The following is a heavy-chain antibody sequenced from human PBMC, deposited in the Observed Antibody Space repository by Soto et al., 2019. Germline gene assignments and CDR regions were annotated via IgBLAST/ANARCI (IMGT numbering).Heavy chain of an antibody. CDR3: ARVGGFGATTIDY. CDR2: IYYSGST. D-gene: IGHD3-10*01. CDR1: GGSTSSGDSY. V-gene: IGHV4-30-4*01. Sequence: QVQLQESGPGLVKPSQTLSLTCTVSGGSTSSGDSYWSWIRQPPGKGLEWIGYIYYSGSTYYNPSLKSRVTISVDTSKNQFSLKLSSVTAADTAVYYCARVGGFGATTIDYWGQGTLVTVSS. J-gene: IGHJ4*02.